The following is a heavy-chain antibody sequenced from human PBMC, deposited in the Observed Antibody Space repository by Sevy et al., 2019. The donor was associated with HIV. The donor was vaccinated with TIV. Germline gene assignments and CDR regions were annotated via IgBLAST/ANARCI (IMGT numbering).Heavy chain of an antibody. V-gene: IGHV1-58*01. CDR2: IVVGSGNT. J-gene: IGHJ6*02. CDR1: GFTFTSSA. Sequence: ASVTVSCKASGFTFTSSAVQWVRQARGQRLEWIGWIVVGSGNTNYAQKFQERVTITRDMSTSTAYMELSSLRSEDTAVYYCAAEHRAVAGTKRYYYYGMDVWGQGTTVTVSS. D-gene: IGHD6-19*01. CDR3: AAEHRAVAGTKRYYYYGMDV.